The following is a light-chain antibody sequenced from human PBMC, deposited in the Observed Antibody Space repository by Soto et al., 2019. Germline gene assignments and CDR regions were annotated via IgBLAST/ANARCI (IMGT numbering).Light chain of an antibody. J-gene: IGKJ3*01. Sequence: EIVLTQSPATLSLSPGERVTLSCRASQNVSTYLAWYQQKPGQAPRLLIYDASDRATGIPARFSGSGSGTDFTITISSPEPEDSALYYCQQRTNWLTFGPGTKVDIK. V-gene: IGKV3-11*01. CDR3: QQRTNWLT. CDR1: QNVSTY. CDR2: DAS.